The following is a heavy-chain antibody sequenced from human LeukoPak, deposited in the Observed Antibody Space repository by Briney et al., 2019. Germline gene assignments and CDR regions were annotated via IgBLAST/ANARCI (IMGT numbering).Heavy chain of an antibody. J-gene: IGHJ5*02. CDR2: ISAYNGNT. D-gene: IGHD6-19*01. CDR1: GYIFTSYG. V-gene: IGHV1-18*01. Sequence: ASVKVSCKASGYIFTSYGISWVRQAPGQGLEWMGWISAYNGNTNYAQKLQGRVTMTTDTSTSTAYMELRSLRSDDTAVYYCAREIAVAGNNWFDPWGQGTLITVSS. CDR3: AREIAVAGNNWFDP.